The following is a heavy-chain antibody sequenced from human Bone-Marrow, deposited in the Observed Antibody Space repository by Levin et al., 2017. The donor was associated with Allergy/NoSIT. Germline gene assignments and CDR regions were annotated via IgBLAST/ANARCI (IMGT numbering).Heavy chain of an antibody. Sequence: GGSLRLSCAASGFTISNYAMHWVRQAPGKGLEWVAVISHDGSNKYYVDTVKGRFTISRDNSKTTVYLQMNSLTTEDTAVYYCARDGGGGSVTMFYYYYMDVWGKGTTVTVSS. CDR1: GFTISNYA. V-gene: IGHV3-30*04. J-gene: IGHJ6*03. D-gene: IGHD3-16*01. CDR3: ARDGGGGSVTMFYYYYMDV. CDR2: ISHDGSNK.